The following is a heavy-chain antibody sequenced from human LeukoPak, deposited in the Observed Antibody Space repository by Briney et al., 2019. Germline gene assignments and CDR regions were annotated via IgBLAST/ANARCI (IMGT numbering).Heavy chain of an antibody. CDR2: FYNGGST. Sequence: PSETLSLTCTMSGGSISSHFWTWIRQPPGKGLEWIGYFYNGGSTDYNPSLKSRVTISVDTSKNQFSLRLNSVTAADTAMYYCARLRSPGDFDYWGQGTLVTVSS. CDR3: ARLRSPGDFDY. V-gene: IGHV4-59*11. CDR1: GGSISSHF. D-gene: IGHD1-26*01. J-gene: IGHJ4*02.